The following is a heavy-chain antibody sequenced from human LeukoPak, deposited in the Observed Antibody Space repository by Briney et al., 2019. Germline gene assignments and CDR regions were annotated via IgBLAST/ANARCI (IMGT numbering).Heavy chain of an antibody. D-gene: IGHD2-15*01. CDR1: GFTFSSYA. J-gene: IGHJ4*02. V-gene: IGHV3-23*01. CDR2: ISGSGGST. Sequence: GGSLILSCAASGFTFSSYAMSWVRQAPGKGLEWVSAISGSGGSTYYADSVKGRFTISRDNSKNTLYLQMNSLRAEDTAVYYCAKDRMMVVAATPDYWGQGTLVTVSS. CDR3: AKDRMMVVAATPDY.